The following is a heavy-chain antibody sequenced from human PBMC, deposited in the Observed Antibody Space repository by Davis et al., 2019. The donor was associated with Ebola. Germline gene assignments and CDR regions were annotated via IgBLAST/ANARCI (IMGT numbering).Heavy chain of an antibody. V-gene: IGHV3-30*18. Sequence: GESLKISCAASGFTFSSYAMSWVRQAPGKGLEWVAVISYDGSNKYYADSEKGRFTISRDNSKNTLYLQMNSLRAEDTAVYYCAKSDKLDYWGQGTLVTVSS. CDR2: ISYDGSNK. CDR1: GFTFSSYA. D-gene: IGHD2-21*02. CDR3: AKSDKLDY. J-gene: IGHJ4*02.